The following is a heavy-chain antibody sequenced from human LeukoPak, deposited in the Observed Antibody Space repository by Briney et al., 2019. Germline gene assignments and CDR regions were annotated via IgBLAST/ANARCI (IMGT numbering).Heavy chain of an antibody. CDR3: VRDRKYYEALQRSY. J-gene: IGHJ4*02. CDR1: GFTFSTFA. D-gene: IGHD3-3*01. CDR2: ITGAGDTT. Sequence: GGSLRLSCAASGFTFSTFAMSWVRQDPGRGLEWVSSITGAGDTTYYPEAVKGRFIISRDNSKNTLYLQMTSLRVEDTALYFCVRDRKYYEALQRSYCGQGTLVTVSS. V-gene: IGHV3-23*01.